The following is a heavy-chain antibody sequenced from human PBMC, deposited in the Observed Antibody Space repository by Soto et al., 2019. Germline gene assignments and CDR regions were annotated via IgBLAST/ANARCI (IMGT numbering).Heavy chain of an antibody. CDR1: GGSISSYY. D-gene: IGHD6-6*01. Sequence: QVQLQESGPGLVKPSETLSLTCTVSGGSISSYYWSWIRQPAGKGLEWIGRIYTSGSTNYNPSLKSRVTVSVDTSKNQFSLKLSSVTAADTAVYYCARVGAARRLGFGGMDVWGQGTTVTVSS. CDR2: IYTSGST. J-gene: IGHJ6*02. CDR3: ARVGAARRLGFGGMDV. V-gene: IGHV4-4*07.